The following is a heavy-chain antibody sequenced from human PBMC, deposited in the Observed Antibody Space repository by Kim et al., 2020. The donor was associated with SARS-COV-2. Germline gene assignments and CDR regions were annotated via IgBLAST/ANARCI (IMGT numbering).Heavy chain of an antibody. CDR1: GGSLSGYS. J-gene: IGHJ4*02. CDR2: VDHSGVS. D-gene: IGHD3-22*01. V-gene: IGHV4-34*01. CDR3: ARTPYYYDSDSYKGGFVY. Sequence: SETLSLTCGVYGGSLSGYSWTWIRQPPGKGLEWIGEVDHSGVSKYNPSLKSRVSISVDTSKNEFSLKLTSVTAADTAVYYCARTPYYYDSDSYKGGFVYWGQGTLVTVSS.